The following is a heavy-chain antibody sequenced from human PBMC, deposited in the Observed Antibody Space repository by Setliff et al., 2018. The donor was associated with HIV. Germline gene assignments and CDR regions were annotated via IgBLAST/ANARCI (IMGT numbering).Heavy chain of an antibody. CDR3: ARHSITLVVGVPERDDAFDI. J-gene: IGHJ3*02. Sequence: SETLSLTCAVYGASFSGYSWNWIRQPPGKGLEWIGYIYTSGSTNYNPSLKSRVTISVDTSKNQFSLKLSSVTAADTAVYYCARHSITLVVGVPERDDAFDIWGQGTMVTVSS. D-gene: IGHD3-22*01. CDR1: GASFSGYS. CDR2: IYTSGST. V-gene: IGHV4-4*08.